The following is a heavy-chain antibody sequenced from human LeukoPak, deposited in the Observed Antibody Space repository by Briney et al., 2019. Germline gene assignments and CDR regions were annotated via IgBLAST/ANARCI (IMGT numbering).Heavy chain of an antibody. CDR3: ARASITMAWGELVFYFDY. Sequence: PGGSLRLSCAASGFTFSDYNMRWIRQAPGKGLEWVSSISRSGSTKYYADSVKGRFTISRDNAKNSLYLQINSLRAEDTAVYYCARASITMAWGELVFYFDYWGQGTLVTVSS. D-gene: IGHD3-10*01. CDR1: GFTFSDYN. CDR2: ISRSGSTK. J-gene: IGHJ4*02. V-gene: IGHV3-11*04.